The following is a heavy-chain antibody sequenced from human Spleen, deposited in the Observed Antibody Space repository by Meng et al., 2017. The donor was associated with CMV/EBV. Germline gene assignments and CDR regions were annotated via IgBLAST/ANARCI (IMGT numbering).Heavy chain of an antibody. Sequence: GESLKISCAASAFTFSSYGMHWVRQAPGKGLEWVAFIRYDGSNKYYADSVKGRFTISRDNSKNTLYVQMNSLRAEDTAVYYCAKQSTSGSFLMLDYWGQGTLVTVSS. D-gene: IGHD1-26*01. J-gene: IGHJ4*02. CDR3: AKQSTSGSFLMLDY. V-gene: IGHV3-30*02. CDR2: IRYDGSNK. CDR1: AFTFSSYG.